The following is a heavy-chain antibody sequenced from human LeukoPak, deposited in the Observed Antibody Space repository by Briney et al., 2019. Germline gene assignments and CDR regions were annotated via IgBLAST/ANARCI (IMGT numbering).Heavy chain of an antibody. D-gene: IGHD6-19*01. Sequence: SETLSLTCTVSGGSISSGSYYWSWIRQPAGKGLEWIGRIYTSGSTNYNPSLKSRVTISVDTSKNQFSLKLSSVTAADTAVYYCARHYGGRSYSSGWSYMDVWGKGTTVTVSS. J-gene: IGHJ6*03. V-gene: IGHV4-61*02. CDR3: ARHYGGRSYSSGWSYMDV. CDR1: GGSISSGSYY. CDR2: IYTSGST.